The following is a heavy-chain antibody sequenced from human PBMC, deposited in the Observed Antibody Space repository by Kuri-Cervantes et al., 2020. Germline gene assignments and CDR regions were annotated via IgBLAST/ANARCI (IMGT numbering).Heavy chain of an antibody. J-gene: IGHJ4*02. CDR1: GFTFGDYA. CDR3: ARGWGRQWLSRVYFDY. Sequence: GESLKISCIASGFTFGDYAISWFRQAPGKGLEWVSFIRSKTYGGTTEYAASVKGRFTIPRDDPKTIAYLQMNSLKTEDTAVYYCARGWGRQWLSRVYFDYWGQGTLVTVSS. CDR2: IRSKTYGGTT. D-gene: IGHD6-19*01. V-gene: IGHV3-49*03.